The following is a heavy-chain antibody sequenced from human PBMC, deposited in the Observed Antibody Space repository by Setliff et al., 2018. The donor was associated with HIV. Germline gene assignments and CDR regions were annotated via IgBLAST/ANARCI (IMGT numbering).Heavy chain of an antibody. D-gene: IGHD3-22*01. CDR1: GFTFDDYS. CDR2: ISGSGDSR. J-gene: IGHJ4*02. Sequence: GGSLRLSCVASGFTFDDYSMIWVRQVPGKGLEWVSYISGSGDSRAYADSVKGRFTISRDNSKNTLYLQMNSLRAEDTAVYYCARAQARVTMIVVVTNLDYWGQGTLVTVPQ. V-gene: IGHV3-23*01. CDR3: ARAQARVTMIVVVTNLDY.